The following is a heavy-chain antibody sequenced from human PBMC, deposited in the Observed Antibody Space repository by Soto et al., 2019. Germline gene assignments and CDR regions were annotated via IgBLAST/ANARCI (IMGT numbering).Heavy chain of an antibody. CDR1: GDSISSYN. D-gene: IGHD3-10*01. J-gene: IGHJ6*02. V-gene: IGHV4-59*08. CDR2: FRSGGGT. CDR3: VRQGIGVLHGLVDV. Sequence: QVQLQESGPGLVKPSETLSLTCTVSGDSISSYNLAWIRQPPGKGLEWIGYFRSGGGTSYNPSLKSRVAIAADTSMKQFSLRLSSVTAAYTAMYYCVRQGIGVLHGLVDVWGQGTTVTVSS.